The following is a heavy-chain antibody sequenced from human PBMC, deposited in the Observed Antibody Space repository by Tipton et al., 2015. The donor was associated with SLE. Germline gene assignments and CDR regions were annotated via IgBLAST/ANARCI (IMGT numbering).Heavy chain of an antibody. CDR2: IYHSGST. V-gene: IGHV4-38-2*02. CDR1: GYSISSGYY. J-gene: IGHJ6*02. Sequence: TLSLTCTVSGYSISSGYYWGWIRQPPGKGLEWIGSIYHSGSTYYNPSLKSRVTISVDTSKNQFSLKLSSVTAADTAVYYCASPLNYYGMDVWGQGTTVTVSS. CDR3: ASPLNYYGMDV.